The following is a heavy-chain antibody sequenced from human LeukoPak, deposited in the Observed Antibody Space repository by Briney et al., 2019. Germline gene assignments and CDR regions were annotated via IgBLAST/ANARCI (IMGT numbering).Heavy chain of an antibody. V-gene: IGHV3-48*03. D-gene: IGHD3-22*01. CDR1: GFTLSNYE. CDR2: ISSSGSTM. J-gene: IGHJ3*02. Sequence: PGGSLRLSCEASGFTLSNYEMIWVRQAPGKGLEWVSYISSSGSTMHYADSVKGRFTIPRDNAKNSLYLQMNNLRAEDTAVYYCARLHYYGNSGYSLAFDIWGQGTMVTVS. CDR3: ARLHYYGNSGYSLAFDI.